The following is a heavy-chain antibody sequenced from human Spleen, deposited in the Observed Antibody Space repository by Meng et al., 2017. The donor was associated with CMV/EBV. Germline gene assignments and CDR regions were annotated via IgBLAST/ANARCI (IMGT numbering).Heavy chain of an antibody. D-gene: IGHD2-2*01. CDR1: GFTFSGSA. CDR2: IRSKANSYAT. V-gene: IGHV3-73*01. J-gene: IGHJ4*02. Sequence: GESLKISCTASGFTFSGSAMHWVRQASGKGLEWVGRIRSKANSYATAYAASVKGRFTISRDDSKNTAYLQMNSLKTEDTAVYYCTTYYCSSTSCYALDYWGQGTLVTVSS. CDR3: TTYYCSSTSCYALDY.